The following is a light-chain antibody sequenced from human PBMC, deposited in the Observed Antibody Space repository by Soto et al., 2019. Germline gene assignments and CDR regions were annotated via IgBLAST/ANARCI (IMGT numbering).Light chain of an antibody. Sequence: DIQMTQSPSSLSASVGDRVTITCRASQSIAGYLSWYQQRPGKAHKFLIYSAYSLQRGVPSRFSGSGSGTDFSLTINGLQPEDFATYFCKQSFSVPITFGQGTRLEIK. CDR3: KQSFSVPIT. V-gene: IGKV1-39*01. J-gene: IGKJ5*01. CDR2: SAY. CDR1: QSIAGY.